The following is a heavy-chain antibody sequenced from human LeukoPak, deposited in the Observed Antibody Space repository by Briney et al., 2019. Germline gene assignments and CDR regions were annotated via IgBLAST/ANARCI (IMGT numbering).Heavy chain of an antibody. J-gene: IGHJ3*02. D-gene: IGHD3-22*01. CDR3: ARDHSLTSYDSSGPGAFDI. CDR2: IYYSGST. CDR1: GGSISSSSYY. Sequence: PSETLSLTCTVSGGSISSSSYYWGWIRQPPGKGLEWIGSIYYSGSTYYNPSLKSRVTISVDTSKNQFSLKLSSVTAADTAVYYCARDHSLTSYDSSGPGAFDIWGQGTMVTVSS. V-gene: IGHV4-39*07.